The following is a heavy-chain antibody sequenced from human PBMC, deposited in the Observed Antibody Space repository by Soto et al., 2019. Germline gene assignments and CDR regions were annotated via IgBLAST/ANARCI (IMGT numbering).Heavy chain of an antibody. D-gene: IGHD2-15*01. CDR1: GYSFTSYW. CDR3: ARRNEISGGRNYYMDV. Sequence: PGESLKISCKGSGYSFTSYWIGWVRQMPGKGLEWMGIIYPGDSDTRYSPSFQGQVTISADKSISTAYLQWSSLKASDTAMYYCARRNEISGGRNYYMDVWGKGTTVTVSS. CDR2: IYPGDSDT. J-gene: IGHJ6*03. V-gene: IGHV5-51*01.